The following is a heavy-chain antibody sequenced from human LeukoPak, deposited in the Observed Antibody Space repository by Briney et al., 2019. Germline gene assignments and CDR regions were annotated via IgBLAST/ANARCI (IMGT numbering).Heavy chain of an antibody. CDR2: IIPIFGTA. J-gene: IGHJ5*02. D-gene: IGHD3-3*01. Sequence: ASVKVSCKASGGTFSSYAISWVRQAPGQGLEWMGGIIPIFGTANYAQKFQGRVTITTDESTSTAYMELSSLRSEDTAVYYCARSGALLEAGVGWFDPWGQGTLVTVSS. CDR3: ARSGALLEAGVGWFDP. V-gene: IGHV1-69*05. CDR1: GGTFSSYA.